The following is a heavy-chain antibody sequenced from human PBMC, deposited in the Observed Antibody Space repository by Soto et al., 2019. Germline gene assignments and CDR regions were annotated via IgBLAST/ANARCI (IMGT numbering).Heavy chain of an antibody. CDR2: INPSGGST. CDR1: GYTFTSYY. D-gene: IGHD3-9*01. CDR3: ARDYDILTGPVYYFDY. Sequence: ASVKVSCKASGYTFTSYYMHWVRQAPGQGLEWMGIINPSGGSTSYAQKFRGRVTMTRDTSTSTVYMELSSLRSEDTAVYYCARDYDILTGPVYYFDYWGQGTLVTVSS. V-gene: IGHV1-46*01. J-gene: IGHJ4*02.